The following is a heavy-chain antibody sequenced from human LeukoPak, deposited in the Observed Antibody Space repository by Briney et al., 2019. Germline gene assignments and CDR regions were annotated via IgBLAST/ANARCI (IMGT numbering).Heavy chain of an antibody. V-gene: IGHV4-31*03. CDR3: ASLSSGSGGWFDP. Sequence: SETLSLTCTVSGGSISSGGYYWSWIRQHPGKGLEWIGYIYYSGSTYYNPSLKSRVTISVDTSKNQFSLKLSSVAAADTAVYYCASLSSGSGGWFDPWGQGTLVTVSS. CDR2: IYYSGST. J-gene: IGHJ5*02. CDR1: GGSISSGGYY. D-gene: IGHD3-22*01.